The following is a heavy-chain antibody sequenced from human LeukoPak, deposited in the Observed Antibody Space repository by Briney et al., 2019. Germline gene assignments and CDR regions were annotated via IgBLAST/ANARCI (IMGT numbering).Heavy chain of an antibody. D-gene: IGHD5-18*01. Sequence: PSETLSLTCTVSDASFSSHHWGWIRQPPGKELEWIAYIFDTRTTKDNPSLNSRVTLSADTSKNQFSLRLTSVTAADTAVYYCATIKRGNIFGYFDFWGQGILVTVSS. CDR2: IFDTRTT. CDR1: DASFSSHH. V-gene: IGHV4-59*11. CDR3: ATIKRGNIFGYFDF. J-gene: IGHJ4*02.